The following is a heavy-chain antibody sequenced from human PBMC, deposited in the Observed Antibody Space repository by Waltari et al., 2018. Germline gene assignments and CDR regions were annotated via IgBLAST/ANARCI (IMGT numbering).Heavy chain of an antibody. Sequence: HVQLQQWGAGLLTPSETLSLTCAVHGWSFSGYYWSWIRQPPGKGLEWIGEVKHSGSTNYNPSLKSRITISVDTSKGQFSLKLSSVTAADTAVYYCGRDRGLRRLSTFEIWGQGTMVTVSS. CDR2: VKHSGST. D-gene: IGHD3-16*02. J-gene: IGHJ3*02. CDR3: GRDRGLRRLSTFEI. V-gene: IGHV4-34*01. CDR1: GWSFSGYY.